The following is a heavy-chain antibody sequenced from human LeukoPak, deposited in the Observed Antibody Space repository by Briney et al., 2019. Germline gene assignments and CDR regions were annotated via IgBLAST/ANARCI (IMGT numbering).Heavy chain of an antibody. J-gene: IGHJ4*02. Sequence: PGGSLRLSCAASRFTFSSYSMNWIRQAPGKGLELVSSISSSSSYIYYADSVKGRFTISRDNAKNSLYLQMNSLRAEDTAVYYCAGYCSSTSCPGDFDYWGQGTLVTVSS. V-gene: IGHV3-21*01. D-gene: IGHD2-2*01. CDR3: AGYCSSTSCPGDFDY. CDR2: ISSSSSYI. CDR1: RFTFSSYS.